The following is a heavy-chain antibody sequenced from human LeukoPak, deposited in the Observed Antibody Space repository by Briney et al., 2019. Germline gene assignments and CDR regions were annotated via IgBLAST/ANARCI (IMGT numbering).Heavy chain of an antibody. Sequence: PGGSLRLSCAASGFTFSSYDMNWVRQAPGKGLEWVSYISSSGSTIYYVDSVKGRLTISRDNAKNSLYLQMSGLRAEDTAVYYCARVSSGSYYILDYSGQGTLVTVSS. D-gene: IGHD1-26*01. CDR3: ARVSSGSYYILDY. J-gene: IGHJ4*02. CDR2: ISSSGSTI. V-gene: IGHV3-48*03. CDR1: GFTFSSYD.